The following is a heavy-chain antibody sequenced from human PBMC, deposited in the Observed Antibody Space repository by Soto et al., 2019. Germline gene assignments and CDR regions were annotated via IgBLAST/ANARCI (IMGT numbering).Heavy chain of an antibody. CDR3: ARPRSSSRNYYGMDV. CDR2: IYPGDSDT. J-gene: IGHJ6*02. D-gene: IGHD6-13*01. Sequence: CLNVSCKGSGYSFASDWIGWVRQMPGKGLEWMGIIYPGDSDTRYSPSFQGQVTISADKSISTAYLQWNSLKASDTAMYYCARPRSSSRNYYGMDVWGQGTTVTVSS. CDR1: GYSFASDW. V-gene: IGHV5-51*01.